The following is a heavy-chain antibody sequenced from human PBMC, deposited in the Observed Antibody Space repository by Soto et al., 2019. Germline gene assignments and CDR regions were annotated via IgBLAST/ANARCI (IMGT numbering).Heavy chain of an antibody. CDR2: ISAYNGNT. D-gene: IGHD5-18*01. Sequence: QVQLVQSGAEVKKPGASVKVSCKASGYTFTSYGISWVRQAPGQGLEWMGWISAYNGNTNYAQKLQGRVTMTTDTPTSTAYMELRTLRSDATAVYYCARDGVDTATGYYYGMGVWGQGTTVTVSS. J-gene: IGHJ6*02. CDR3: ARDGVDTATGYYYGMGV. V-gene: IGHV1-18*01. CDR1: GYTFTSYG.